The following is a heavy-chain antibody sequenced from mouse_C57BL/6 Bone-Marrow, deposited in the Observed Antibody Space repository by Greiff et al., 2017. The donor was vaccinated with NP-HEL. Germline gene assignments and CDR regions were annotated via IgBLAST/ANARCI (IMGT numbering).Heavy chain of an antibody. CDR3: AREGVLATKAWFAY. V-gene: IGHV5-4*01. CDR1: GFTFSSYA. CDR2: ISDGGSYT. J-gene: IGHJ3*01. Sequence: EVQLVESGGGLVKPGGSLKLSCAASGFTFSSYAMSWVRQTPEKRLEWVATISDGGSYTYYPDNVKGRFTISRDNAKNNLYLQMSHLKSEDTAMYYCAREGVLATKAWFAYWGQGTLVTVSA. D-gene: IGHD1-1*01.